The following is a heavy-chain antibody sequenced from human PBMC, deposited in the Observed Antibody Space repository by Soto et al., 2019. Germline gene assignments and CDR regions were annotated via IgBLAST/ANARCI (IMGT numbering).Heavy chain of an antibody. CDR1: NGPINSADYY. CDR3: SRSFRVGSTLPSLDY. D-gene: IGHD1-26*01. Sequence: QVHLQESGPGLVKPSQTLSLSCTVSNGPINSADYYWSWIRQAPGQGLEWIGYIYYSGSASYNPTLRGRVSISLDTSKNQFSLSLSSVTAADTAVYFCSRSFRVGSTLPSLDYWGQGTLVTVSS. J-gene: IGHJ4*02. V-gene: IGHV4-30-4*01. CDR2: IYYSGSA.